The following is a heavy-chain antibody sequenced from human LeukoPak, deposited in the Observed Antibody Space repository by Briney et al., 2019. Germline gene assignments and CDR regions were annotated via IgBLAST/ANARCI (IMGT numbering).Heavy chain of an antibody. V-gene: IGHV3-66*01. CDR3: ARDPGRYYDSSGYSNYYYYGMDV. Sequence: GGSLRLSCAASGFTVRSNYMSWVRQAPGKGLEWVAVIYSNGRTYYADAVKDRFTASRDNSKNTVYLQMNSLRVEETAVYYCARDPGRYYDSSGYSNYYYYGMDVWGQGTTVTVSS. D-gene: IGHD3-22*01. CDR1: GFTVRSNY. J-gene: IGHJ6*02. CDR2: IYSNGRT.